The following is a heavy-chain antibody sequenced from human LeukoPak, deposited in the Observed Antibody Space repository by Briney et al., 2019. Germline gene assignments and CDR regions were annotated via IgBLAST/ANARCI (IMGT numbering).Heavy chain of an antibody. J-gene: IGHJ4*02. CDR2: IYSGGST. V-gene: IGHV3-53*01. CDR3: ARETTNWAYFDY. D-gene: IGHD7-27*01. Sequence: GGSLRLSCAASGFTVSSNYMSWVRQAPGKGLEWVSVIYSGGSTYYADSVKGRFTISRDNSKNTLFFQMNSLRAEDTAVYYCARETTNWAYFDYWGQGTLVTVSS. CDR1: GFTVSSNY.